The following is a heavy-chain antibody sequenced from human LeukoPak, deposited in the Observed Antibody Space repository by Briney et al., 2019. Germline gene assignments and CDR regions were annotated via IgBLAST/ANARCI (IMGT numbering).Heavy chain of an antibody. D-gene: IGHD2-2*01. CDR2: ISWNSGSI. CDR3: AKVVPAARSSRVY. Sequence: AGGSLRLSCAASGFTFDDYAMHWVRQAPGKGLEWVSGISWNSGSIGYADSVKGRFTISRDNAKNSLYLQMNSLRAEDTALYYCAKVVPAARSSRVYWGQGTLVTVSS. V-gene: IGHV3-9*01. J-gene: IGHJ4*02. CDR1: GFTFDDYA.